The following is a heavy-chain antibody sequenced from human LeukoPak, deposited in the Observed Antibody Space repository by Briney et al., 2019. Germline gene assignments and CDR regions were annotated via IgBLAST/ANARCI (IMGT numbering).Heavy chain of an antibody. D-gene: IGHD3-22*01. J-gene: IGHJ1*01. CDR2: IRYDGSNK. V-gene: IGHV3-30*02. Sequence: PGGSVRLSCAASGFTFSSYGMHWVRQAPGKGLEWVAFIRYDGSNKYYADSVKGRFTISRDNSKNTLYLQMNSLRAEDTAVYYCAKEGVEYYYDSSGYYNSGYFQHWGQGTLVTVSS. CDR1: GFTFSSYG. CDR3: AKEGVEYYYDSSGYYNSGYFQH.